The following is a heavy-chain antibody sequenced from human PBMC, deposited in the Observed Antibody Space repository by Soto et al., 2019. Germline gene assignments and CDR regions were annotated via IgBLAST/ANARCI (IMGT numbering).Heavy chain of an antibody. CDR1: GYSFTSYW. J-gene: IGHJ6*02. Sequence: PGESLKISCKGFGYSFTSYWIGWVRQMPGKGLGWMGIIYPGDSDTRYSPSFQGQVTISADKSISTAYLQWSSLKASDTAMYYCARPRSSSRNYYGMDVWGQGTTVTVSS. CDR3: ARPRSSSRNYYGMDV. D-gene: IGHD6-13*01. V-gene: IGHV5-51*01. CDR2: IYPGDSDT.